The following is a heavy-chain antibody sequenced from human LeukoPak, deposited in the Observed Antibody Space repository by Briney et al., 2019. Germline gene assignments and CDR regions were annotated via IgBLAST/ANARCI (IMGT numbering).Heavy chain of an antibody. CDR3: AQSLGSSNWIGNWFDP. Sequence: SETLSLTCTVSGGSISSSSHSWGWIRQPPGKGLEWTGSIYYTGRTYYNPSLKSRVTISVDTSKNQFSLKLSSVTAADTAVYYCAQSLGSSNWIGNWFDPWGQGTLVTVSS. CDR2: IYYTGRT. D-gene: IGHD6-13*01. CDR1: GGSISSSSHS. V-gene: IGHV4-39*01. J-gene: IGHJ5*02.